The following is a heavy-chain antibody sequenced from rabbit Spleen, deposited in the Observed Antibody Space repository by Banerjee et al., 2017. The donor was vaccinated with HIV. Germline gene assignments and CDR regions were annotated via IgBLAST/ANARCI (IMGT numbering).Heavy chain of an antibody. CDR2: IYISSNGGT. D-gene: IGHD5-1*01. V-gene: IGHV1S45*01. CDR3: ARWGADRNYGTFTL. CDR1: GFSFSSNYY. J-gene: IGHJ4*01. Sequence: QEQLEESGGDLVKPEGSLTLTCTASGFSFSSNYYMCWVRQAPGKGLEWIACIYISSNGGTYYANWAKGRFTISKTSSTTVTLQMTSLTAADTATYFCARWGADRNYGTFTLWGQGTLVTVS.